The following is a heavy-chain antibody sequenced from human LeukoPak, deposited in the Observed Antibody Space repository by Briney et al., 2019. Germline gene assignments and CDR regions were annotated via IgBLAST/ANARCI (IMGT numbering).Heavy chain of an antibody. CDR1: GGSISSSSYY. CDR2: IYYSGST. Sequence: SETLSLTCTVSGGSISSSSYYWGWIRQPPGKGLEWIGSIYYSGSTYYNPSLKSRVTISVDTSKNQFSLRLSSVNAADTAVYYCARDILATSIAAPYYWGQGTLVTVSS. CDR3: ARDILATSIAAPYY. J-gene: IGHJ4*02. D-gene: IGHD6-13*01. V-gene: IGHV4-39*07.